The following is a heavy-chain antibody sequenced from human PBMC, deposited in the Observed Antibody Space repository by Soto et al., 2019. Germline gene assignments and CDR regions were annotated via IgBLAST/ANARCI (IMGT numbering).Heavy chain of an antibody. CDR2: ITGTGGIT. CDR1: GFTFNIYA. V-gene: IGHV3-23*01. Sequence: EVQLLESGGGLVQPGGSLRLSCAASGFTFNIYAMTWVRQAPGKGLEWVSAITGTGGITYYADSVKGRFTISRDNSKNTLYLQMNSLRAEDTAVYYGAKQPNWNDAGRFDYWGQGTLVTVSS. J-gene: IGHJ4*02. CDR3: AKQPNWNDAGRFDY. D-gene: IGHD1-20*01.